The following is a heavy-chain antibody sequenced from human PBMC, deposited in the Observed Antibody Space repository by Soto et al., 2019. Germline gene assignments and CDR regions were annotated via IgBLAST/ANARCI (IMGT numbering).Heavy chain of an antibody. CDR1: GFTFSSYW. J-gene: IGHJ4*02. D-gene: IGHD3-3*01. CDR2: INSDGSST. CDR3: ARDTFWSGTPGDS. V-gene: IGHV3-74*01. Sequence: GGSLRLSCAASGFTFSSYWMHWVRQAPGKGLVWVSRINSDGSSTSYADSVKGRFTISRDNAKNTLFLQMNSLRTEDTAVFYCARDTFWSGTPGDSWGQGTLVTVS.